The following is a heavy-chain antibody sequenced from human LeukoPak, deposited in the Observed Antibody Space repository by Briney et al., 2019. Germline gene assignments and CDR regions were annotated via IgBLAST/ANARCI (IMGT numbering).Heavy chain of an antibody. D-gene: IGHD3-16*01. CDR2: ISYDGSNK. V-gene: IGHV3-30*04. CDR1: GFTFSSYA. Sequence: GGSLRLSCAASGFTFSSYAMHWVRQAPGKGLEWVAVISYDGSNKYYADSVKGRFTISRDNSKNSLYLQMNSLRAEDTALYYCATLSGLGWGQGTLVTVSS. J-gene: IGHJ4*02. CDR3: ATLSGLG.